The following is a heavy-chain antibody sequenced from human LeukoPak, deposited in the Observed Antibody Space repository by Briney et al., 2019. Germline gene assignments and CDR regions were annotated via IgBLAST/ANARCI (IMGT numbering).Heavy chain of an antibody. CDR3: ARWDRKWELLFGLTEYYYGMDV. J-gene: IGHJ6*02. CDR1: GFTFSPYW. D-gene: IGHD1-26*01. CDR2: ISYDGSNK. V-gene: IGHV3-30-3*01. Sequence: GGSLRLSCAASGFTFSPYWMHWVRQAPGKGLEWVAVISYDGSNKCYADSVKGRFTISRDNSKNTLYLQMNSLRAEDTAVYYCARWDRKWELLFGLTEYYYGMDVWGQGTTVTVSS.